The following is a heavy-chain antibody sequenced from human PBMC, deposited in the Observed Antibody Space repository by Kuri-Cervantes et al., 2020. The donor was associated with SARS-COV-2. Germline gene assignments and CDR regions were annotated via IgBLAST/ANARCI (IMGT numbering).Heavy chain of an antibody. D-gene: IGHD2-2*02. V-gene: IGHV3-74*03. J-gene: IGHJ5*02. CDR1: GFTFSSHW. CDR3: ARGGGYTGPNNYWFDP. CDR2: SNSDGTFT. Sequence: GESLKISCAASGFTFSSHWVYWVRQVPGKGLVWVSRSNSDGTFTTYADSVEGRFTISRDNAKNTLYLQMNSLRAEDTALYYCARGGGYTGPNNYWFDPWGQGTLVTVSS.